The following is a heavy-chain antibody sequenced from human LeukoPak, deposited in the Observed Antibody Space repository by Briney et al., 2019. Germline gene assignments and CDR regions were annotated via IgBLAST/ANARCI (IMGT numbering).Heavy chain of an antibody. J-gene: IGHJ6*02. Sequence: SETLSLTCAVYGGSFSGYYWSWIRQPPGKGLEWIGEINHSGSTNYNPSLKSRVTISVDTSKNQFSLKLSSVTAADTAVYYCARTVVVPAARVYYYYGMDVWGQGTTVTVAS. CDR3: ARTVVVPAARVYYYYGMDV. CDR2: INHSGST. V-gene: IGHV4-34*01. D-gene: IGHD2-2*01. CDR1: GGSFSGYY.